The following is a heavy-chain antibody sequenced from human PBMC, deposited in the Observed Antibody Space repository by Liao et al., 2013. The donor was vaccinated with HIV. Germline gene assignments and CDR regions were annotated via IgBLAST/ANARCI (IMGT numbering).Heavy chain of an antibody. D-gene: IGHD3-10*01. Sequence: QVQLQQWGAGLLKPSETLSLMCGVYGGSFSDYYWSWIRQSPGKGLEWIGEINHGGHTNYNPSLKSRVTILVDTSKNQISLNLTSVTAADTAVYYCARGLWTSHVFDVWGQGTTVTVSS. CDR1: GGSFSDYY. J-gene: IGHJ3*01. V-gene: IGHV4-34*01. CDR2: INHGGHT. CDR3: ARGLWTSHVFDV.